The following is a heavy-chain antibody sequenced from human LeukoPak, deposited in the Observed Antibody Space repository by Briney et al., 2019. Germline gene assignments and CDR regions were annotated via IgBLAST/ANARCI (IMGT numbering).Heavy chain of an antibody. Sequence: GGSLRLSCAASGFTFSSYWMSWVRQAPGKGLVWVANIKQDGSEKYYVESAKGRFTISRDNAKNSLYLQMNSLRAEDTAVYYCARVIEDYGYWFDPWGQGTLVTVSS. D-gene: IGHD4-17*01. CDR1: GFTFSSYW. J-gene: IGHJ5*02. CDR2: IKQDGSEK. CDR3: ARVIEDYGYWFDP. V-gene: IGHV3-7*01.